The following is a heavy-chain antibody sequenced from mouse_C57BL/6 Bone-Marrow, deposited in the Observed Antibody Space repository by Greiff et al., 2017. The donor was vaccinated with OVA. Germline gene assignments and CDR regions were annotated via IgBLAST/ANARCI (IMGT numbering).Heavy chain of an antibody. CDR1: GYTFTSYW. V-gene: IGHV1-64*01. J-gene: IGHJ3*01. CDR3: ARDGYFRRFAY. CDR2: IHPNSGST. D-gene: IGHD2-3*01. Sequence: VQLQQSGAELVKPGASVKLSCKASGYTFTSYWMHWVKQRPGQGLEWIGMIHPNSGSTNYNEKFKSKATLTVDKSSSTAYMQLSSLTSEDSAVYYCARDGYFRRFAYWGQGTLVTVSA.